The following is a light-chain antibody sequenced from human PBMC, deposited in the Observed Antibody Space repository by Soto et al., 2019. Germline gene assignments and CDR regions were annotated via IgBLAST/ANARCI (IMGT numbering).Light chain of an antibody. Sequence: DIQMTQSPSSLSASVGDRVTITCRASQDILNYLAWFQQKPGKAPKSLIYGASSLHSGVPSRFSGSGFGTDFSLYSSSLQPEDFATYYCQQYASNVATFGQGTTLEV. V-gene: IGKV1-16*01. J-gene: IGKJ2*01. CDR1: QDILNY. CDR3: QQYASNVAT. CDR2: GAS.